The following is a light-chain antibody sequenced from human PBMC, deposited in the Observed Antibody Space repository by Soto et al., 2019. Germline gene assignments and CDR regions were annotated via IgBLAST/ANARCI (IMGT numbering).Light chain of an antibody. V-gene: IGLV1-51*01. CDR2: YND. CDR1: SKNIGDNY. Sequence: QSVLTQPPSVSAAPGQRVTVSCSGASKNIGDNYVSLYQHVPGMAPKLVVYYNDSRPSDLPGPCSGSKSGTSATLVITGLQTGDEADYYCGTWDDSLVSYVFGTGTQLTVL. CDR3: GTWDDSLVSYV. J-gene: IGLJ1*01.